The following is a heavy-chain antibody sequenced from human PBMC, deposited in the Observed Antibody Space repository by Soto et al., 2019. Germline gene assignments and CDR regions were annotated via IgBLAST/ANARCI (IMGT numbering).Heavy chain of an antibody. Sequence: GASVKVSCKASGYTFITHGISWVRQAPGQGLEWMGWISAYNGDTNYAQNLQGRVTITTDTSTSTAYMELRSLRSDDTALYYFARDAYCSESGCYSDDFHHWGQGTLVTVSS. CDR2: ISAYNGDT. CDR3: ARDAYCSESGCYSDDFHH. CDR1: GYTFITHG. V-gene: IGHV1-18*01. J-gene: IGHJ1*01. D-gene: IGHD2-15*01.